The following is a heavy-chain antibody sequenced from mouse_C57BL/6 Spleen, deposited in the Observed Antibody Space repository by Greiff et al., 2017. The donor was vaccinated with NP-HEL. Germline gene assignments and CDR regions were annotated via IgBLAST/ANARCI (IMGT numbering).Heavy chain of an antibody. CDR1: GFTFSNYW. J-gene: IGHJ3*01. D-gene: IGHD2-14*01. Sequence: EVQLVESGGGLVQPGGSMKLSCVASGFTFSNYWMNWVRQSPEKGLEWVAQIRLKSDNYATDYAESVKGRFTISRDDSKSSVYLQMNNLRAEDTGIYYCTGGYGAYWGQGTLVTVSA. CDR3: TGGYGAY. CDR2: IRLKSDNYAT. V-gene: IGHV6-3*01.